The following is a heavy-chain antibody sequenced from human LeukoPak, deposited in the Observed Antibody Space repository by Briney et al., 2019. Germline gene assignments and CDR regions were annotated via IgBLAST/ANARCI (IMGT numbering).Heavy chain of an antibody. D-gene: IGHD6-13*01. CDR2: ISGSGGST. Sequence: GGSLRLSCAASGFTFSSYAMSWVRQAPGKGLEWVSAISGSGGSTYYADSAKGRFTISRDNSKNTLYLQMNSLRAEDTAVYYCAKLDRQQLVYYDYWGQGTLVTVSS. CDR1: GFTFSSYA. V-gene: IGHV3-23*01. J-gene: IGHJ4*02. CDR3: AKLDRQQLVYYDY.